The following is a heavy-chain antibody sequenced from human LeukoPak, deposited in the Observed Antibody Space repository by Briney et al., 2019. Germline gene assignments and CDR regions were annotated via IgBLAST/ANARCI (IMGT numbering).Heavy chain of an antibody. CDR1: GGSISSYY. CDR2: IYSSGPP. D-gene: IGHD3-9*01. V-gene: IGHV4-4*07. Sequence: PSETLSLTGTFSGGSISSYYWSWIRQPARKGLEWIGRIYSSGPPNYNPSLMSRVTMSVDTSKNQFSLKLSSVTAADTAVYYCVRDTGYCTFWGQGTLVTVSS. CDR3: VRDTGYCTF. J-gene: IGHJ4*02.